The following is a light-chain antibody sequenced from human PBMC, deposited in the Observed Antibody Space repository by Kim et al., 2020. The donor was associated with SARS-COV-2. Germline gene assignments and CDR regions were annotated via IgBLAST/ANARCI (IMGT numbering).Light chain of an antibody. CDR1: NIERRT. Sequence: VSVALGQTALITCGGNNIERRTVNWYQQKSGQAPVLVIHRDRGRPSGIPDRFSGSNSANTATLTISGAQAGDEADYYCQVWDSGVIFGGGTQLTVL. J-gene: IGLJ2*01. V-gene: IGLV3-9*01. CDR2: RDR. CDR3: QVWDSGVI.